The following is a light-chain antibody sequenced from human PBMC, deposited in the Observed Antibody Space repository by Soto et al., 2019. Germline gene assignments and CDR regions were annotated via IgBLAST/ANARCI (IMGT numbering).Light chain of an antibody. V-gene: IGKV3-20*01. CDR3: HQYASSPRT. Sequence: EIVLTQSPATLSLSPGERATLSCRASQSVGRDFVAWYQQKPGQAPRVLIYGASSRATGIPDRFSGSGSGTDFTLTISRLEPEDFAVYYCHQYASSPRTFGQGTKVEI. CDR2: GAS. J-gene: IGKJ1*01. CDR1: QSVGRDF.